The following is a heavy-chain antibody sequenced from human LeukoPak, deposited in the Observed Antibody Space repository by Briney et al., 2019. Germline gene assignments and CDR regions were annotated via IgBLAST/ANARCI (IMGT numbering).Heavy chain of an antibody. D-gene: IGHD6-6*01. Sequence: GGSLRLSCAASGFTFSSYEMNWVRQAPGKGLEWVSYISSGRTIYYADSVKGRFTISRDNAKNSLYLQMNSLRAGDTAVYYCARLYSCSSGKAFDIWGQGTMVTVSS. CDR1: GFTFSSYE. J-gene: IGHJ3*02. CDR2: ISSGRTI. CDR3: ARLYSCSSGKAFDI. V-gene: IGHV3-48*03.